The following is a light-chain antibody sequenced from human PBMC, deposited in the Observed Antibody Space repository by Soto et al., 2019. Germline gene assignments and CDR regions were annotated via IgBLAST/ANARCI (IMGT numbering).Light chain of an antibody. CDR2: RND. V-gene: IGLV1-47*01. Sequence: QSVLTQPPSASGTPGQRVTISCSGSSSNIESNYVYWYQQLPGSAPKLLIYRNDQRPSGVPDRFSGSKSGTSASLAISGLRSEDEADYYGAAWDDSLSALVFGGGTKLTV. CDR1: SSNIESNY. J-gene: IGLJ3*02. CDR3: AAWDDSLSALV.